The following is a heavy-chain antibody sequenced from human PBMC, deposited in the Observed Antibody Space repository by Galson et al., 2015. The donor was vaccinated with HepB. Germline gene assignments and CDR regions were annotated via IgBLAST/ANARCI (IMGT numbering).Heavy chain of an antibody. CDR3: ASSGYDYVWGSYRLSQGGDY. V-gene: IGHV1-2*06. Sequence: SVKVSCKASGYTFTGYYMHWVRQAPGQGLEWMGRINPNSGGTNYAQKFQGRVTMTRDTSISTAYMELSRLRSDDTAVYYCASSGYDYVWGSYRLSQGGDYWGQGTLVTVSS. J-gene: IGHJ4*02. CDR2: INPNSGGT. D-gene: IGHD3-16*02. CDR1: GYTFTGYY.